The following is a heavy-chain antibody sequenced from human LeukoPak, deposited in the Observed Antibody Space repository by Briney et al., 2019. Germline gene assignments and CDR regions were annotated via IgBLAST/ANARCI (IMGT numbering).Heavy chain of an antibody. V-gene: IGHV4-59*08. J-gene: IGHJ4*02. Sequence: SETLSLTCTVSGGSNSDNYWSLIRQPSGKGLEWIGYAYYSGHTNYNSSLKSRVTMSSDTSKSQFSLRLSSVTAADTAVYFCARHPFATPFDYWGPGTLVTVSS. CDR1: GGSNSDNY. CDR3: ARHPFATPFDY. D-gene: IGHD2-15*01. CDR2: AYYSGHT.